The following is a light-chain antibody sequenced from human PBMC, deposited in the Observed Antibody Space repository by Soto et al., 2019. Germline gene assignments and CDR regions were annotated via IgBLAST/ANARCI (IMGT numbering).Light chain of an antibody. V-gene: IGKV3-15*01. Sequence: EIVMTKSPATLSVPPGERATLSCRAIQSVSSMLGWSDQKPGEATRLRIYGASTRATGIPARFSGSGSGTEFTLTISSLQSEDFAVYYCQQYNNWPPITFGGGTKV. CDR2: GAS. CDR1: QSVSSM. CDR3: QQYNNWPPIT. J-gene: IGKJ4*01.